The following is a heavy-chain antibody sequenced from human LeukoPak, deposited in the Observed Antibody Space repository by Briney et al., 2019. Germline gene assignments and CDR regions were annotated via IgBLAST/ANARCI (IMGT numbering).Heavy chain of an antibody. J-gene: IGHJ4*02. CDR2: IYPGDYET. V-gene: IGHV5-51*01. CDR3: AIPPGYCGNDCSFDH. D-gene: IGHD2-21*02. CDR1: GYSFSNYW. Sequence: GESLKISCEGPGYSFSNYWIGWVRQMPGKGLEWMGIIYPGDYETRYSPSFQGLVTISVDKSISTAYLQWSSLKAPDTAMYYCAIPPGYCGNDCSFDHWGQGTLVTVSS.